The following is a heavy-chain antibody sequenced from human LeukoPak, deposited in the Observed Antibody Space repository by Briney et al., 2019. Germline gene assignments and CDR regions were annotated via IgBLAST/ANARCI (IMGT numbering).Heavy chain of an antibody. D-gene: IGHD3-3*01. CDR2: INHSGST. V-gene: IGHV4-34*01. CDR3: ARKVLRFLEWLTVRGNWFDP. Sequence: SETLSLTCAVYGGSFSGYYWSWIRQPPGKGLEWIGEINHSGSTNYNPSLKSRVTISVDTSKNQFSLKLSSVTAADTAVYYCARKVLRFLEWLTVRGNWFDPWGQGTLVTVSS. CDR1: GGSFSGYY. J-gene: IGHJ5*02.